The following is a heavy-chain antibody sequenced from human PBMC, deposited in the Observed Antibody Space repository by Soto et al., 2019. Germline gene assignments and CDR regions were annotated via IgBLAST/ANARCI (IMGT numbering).Heavy chain of an antibody. CDR3: ARAHPAYYYDSSGYSP. J-gene: IGHJ5*02. CDR1: GYTFTSYG. V-gene: IGHV1-18*01. Sequence: GASGKVSCKASGYTFTSYGISWVRQAPGQGLEWMGWISAYNGNTNYAQKLQGRVTMTTDTSTSTAYMELRSLRSDDTAVYYCARAHPAYYYDSSGYSPWGQGTLVTVSS. D-gene: IGHD3-22*01. CDR2: ISAYNGNT.